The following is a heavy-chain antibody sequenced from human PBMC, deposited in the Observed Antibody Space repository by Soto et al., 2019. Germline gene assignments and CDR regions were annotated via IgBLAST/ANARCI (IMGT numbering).Heavy chain of an antibody. CDR3: ARDWLTRSFDY. Sequence: QVQLVESGGGVVQPGRSLRLSCAASGFSFSTFGVHWIRQAPGKGLEWVAVISYDGSNKYYADSAKGRFTISRDTSKNTGFLQMNSLSAEDTAVYYCARDWLTRSFDYWGQGTLVTVSS. D-gene: IGHD6-19*01. J-gene: IGHJ4*02. V-gene: IGHV3-33*01. CDR2: ISYDGSNK. CDR1: GFSFSTFG.